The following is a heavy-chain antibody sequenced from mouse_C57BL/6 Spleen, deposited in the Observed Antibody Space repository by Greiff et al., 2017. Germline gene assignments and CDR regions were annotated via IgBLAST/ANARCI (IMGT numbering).Heavy chain of an antibody. CDR3: AKSLNWDFDY. V-gene: IGHV5-17*01. J-gene: IGHJ2*01. Sequence: EVKLVESGGGLVKPGGSLKLSCAASGFTFSDYGMHWVRQAPEKGLEWVAYISSGSSTIYYADKVKGRFTISRDNAKNTLFLQMTSLRSEDTAMYYCAKSLNWDFDYWGQGTTLTVSS. D-gene: IGHD4-1*01. CDR2: ISSGSSTI. CDR1: GFTFSDYG.